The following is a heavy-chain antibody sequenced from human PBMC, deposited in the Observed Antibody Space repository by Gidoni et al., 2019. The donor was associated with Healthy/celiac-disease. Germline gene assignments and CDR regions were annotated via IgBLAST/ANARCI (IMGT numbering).Heavy chain of an antibody. D-gene: IGHD3-9*01. CDR3: VRSKYYDILTGYSDDAFDI. Sequence: QVQLQESGPGLVKPSQTLSLTCTVSGGSISSGSYYWSWIRQPAGKGLEWIGRIYTSGSTNYNPSLKSRVTISVDTSKNQFSLKLSSVTAADTAVYYCVRSKYYDILTGYSDDAFDIWGQGTMVTVSS. J-gene: IGHJ3*02. V-gene: IGHV4-61*02. CDR2: IYTSGST. CDR1: GGSISSGSYY.